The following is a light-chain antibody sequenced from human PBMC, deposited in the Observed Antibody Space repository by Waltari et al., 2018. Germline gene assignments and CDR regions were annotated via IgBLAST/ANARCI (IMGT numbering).Light chain of an antibody. Sequence: DIVLTQSPATLSFSPGERATLSCRASRSVKNYLAWYQQKPGQAPRLLIYDTSNRATGIPARFSGSGSGTDFTLTISSLETEDFAVYYCQQRSDWPLTFGGGTKVEIK. CDR2: DTS. CDR1: RSVKNY. J-gene: IGKJ4*01. V-gene: IGKV3-11*01. CDR3: QQRSDWPLT.